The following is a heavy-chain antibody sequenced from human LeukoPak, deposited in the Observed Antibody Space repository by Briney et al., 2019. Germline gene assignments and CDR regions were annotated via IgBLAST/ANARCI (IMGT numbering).Heavy chain of an antibody. V-gene: IGHV3-23*01. J-gene: IGHJ4*02. D-gene: IGHD1-1*01. CDR2: IRSNGETT. CDR1: GFALSTYW. CDR3: AKGQELDDGVFDS. Sequence: GGSLRLSCAASGFALSTYWMHWVRQAPGKGLEWVSTIRSNGETTYNADSVKGRFTISRDNSKKTLYLQLNSLRVEDTAIYYCAKGQELDDGVFDSWGQGTLVTVSS.